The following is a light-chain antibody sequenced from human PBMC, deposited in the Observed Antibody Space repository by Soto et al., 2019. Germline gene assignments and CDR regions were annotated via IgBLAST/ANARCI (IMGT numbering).Light chain of an antibody. CDR2: DAS. CDR1: QSVSSSY. V-gene: IGKV3-20*01. CDR3: QQYGSSPT. Sequence: EIVLTQSPCTLSLSPGERATLSCRASQSVSSSYLACCQQKPGQAPRLRIYDASSRATGIPDRFSGSGSGTDFPLTISRLAHDDFAVYCCQQYGSSPTFGRRTQVEIK. J-gene: IGKJ4*01.